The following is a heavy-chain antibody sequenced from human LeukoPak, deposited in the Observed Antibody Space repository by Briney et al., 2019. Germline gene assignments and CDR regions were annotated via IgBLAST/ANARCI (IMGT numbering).Heavy chain of an antibody. J-gene: IGHJ4*02. Sequence: GGSLRLSCEGSAFIFSGHWMNWVRQTPGKGLEWVASIKEDGSERQYVDSVKGRFSISRDNTKGSLFLQLNSLRAEDTAVYYCARDLEDYNNYGEMAIWGQGALVTVSS. CDR1: AFIFSGHW. V-gene: IGHV3-7*03. CDR2: IKEDGSER. D-gene: IGHD4-11*01. CDR3: ARDLEDYNNYGEMAI.